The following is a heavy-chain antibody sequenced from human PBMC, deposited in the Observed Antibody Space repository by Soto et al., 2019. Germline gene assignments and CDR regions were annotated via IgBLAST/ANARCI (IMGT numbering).Heavy chain of an antibody. J-gene: IGHJ5*02. CDR1: GGTFSSFA. CDR3: AKDAVYGDGLWLPES. V-gene: IGHV1-69*13. CDR2: IIPIFDTA. Sequence: SVKVSCKXSGGTFSSFAISWVRQAPGQGLEWMARIIPIFDTANYAQKFQGRVTITADESTSTAYMELSSLRAEDTAVYYCAKDAVYGDGLWLPESWGQGTLVTVSS. D-gene: IGHD4-17*01.